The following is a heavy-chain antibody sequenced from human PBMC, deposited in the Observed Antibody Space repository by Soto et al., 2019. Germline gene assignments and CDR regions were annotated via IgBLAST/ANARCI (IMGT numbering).Heavy chain of an antibody. CDR3: ARCYYGSGSYCRLDY. D-gene: IGHD3-10*01. J-gene: IGHJ4*02. V-gene: IGHV3-48*02. Sequence: GGSLRLSCAVSGLTFSSYSMNWVRQAPGKGLEWVSHISTSSSTKNYADSVKGRFTISRDNGKNSLYLQMNSLRDKDTAVYYCARCYYGSGSYCRLDYWGQGTLVTVSS. CDR1: GLTFSSYS. CDR2: ISTSSSTK.